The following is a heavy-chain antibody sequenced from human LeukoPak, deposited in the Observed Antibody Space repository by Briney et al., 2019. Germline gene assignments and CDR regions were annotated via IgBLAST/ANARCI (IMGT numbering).Heavy chain of an antibody. CDR1: GGSISSGGYS. D-gene: IGHD2-21*01. CDR3: ARADSDSIFDF. Sequence: ASETLSLTCAVSGGSISSGGYSWSWIRQPPGKGLEWIGYIYFSGSTYYSPSLKSRVTISVDTSKNQFSLKLSSVSAADTAVYYCARADSDSIFDFWGQGTLVTVSS. V-gene: IGHV4-30-4*08. CDR2: IYFSGST. J-gene: IGHJ4*02.